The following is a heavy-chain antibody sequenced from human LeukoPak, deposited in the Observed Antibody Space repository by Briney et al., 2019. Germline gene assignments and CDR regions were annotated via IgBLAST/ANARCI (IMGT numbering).Heavy chain of an antibody. CDR2: FDPEDGET. CDR3: ATIRSSWTYYFDY. J-gene: IGHJ4*02. CDR1: GYTLTEFS. Sequence: ASVKVSCKVYGYTLTEFSIHWVRQAPGKGLEWMGGFDPEDGETIYVQKFQGRVTMTEDTSTDAAYMELSSLRSEDTAVYYCATIRSSWTYYFDYWGQGTLVTVSS. D-gene: IGHD6-13*01. V-gene: IGHV1-24*01.